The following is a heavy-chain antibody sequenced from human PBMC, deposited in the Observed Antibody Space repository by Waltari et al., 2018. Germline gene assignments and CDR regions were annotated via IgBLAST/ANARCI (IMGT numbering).Heavy chain of an antibody. CDR2: IWNDGRKK. Sequence: QVQLVESGGGVVQPGKSLTVSCAASGFTFSSYNMHWVRQSPGKGLEWVAVIWNDGRKKYYGDSVKGRFTISRDNPKNTLYLQMNSLRAEDTAVYYSWSGPPHFGVDVWGQGTSVTVSS. J-gene: IGHJ6*02. CDR3: WSGPPHFGVDV. CDR1: GFTFSSYN. V-gene: IGHV3-33*01.